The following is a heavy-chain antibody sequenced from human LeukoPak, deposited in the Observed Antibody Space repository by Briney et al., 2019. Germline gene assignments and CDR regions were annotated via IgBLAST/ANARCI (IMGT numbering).Heavy chain of an antibody. J-gene: IGHJ3*02. CDR2: IWSDEIGE. CDR1: GFTLSSYS. V-gene: IGHV3-33*03. Sequence: GGSLRLSCVASGFTLSSYSMSWVRQAPGKGLEWVAGIWSDEIGEYYADTVKGRFTISRDNSKNTLYLQVNSLRAEDTAVYHCAKSWGVLDAFDIWGQGTMVTVSS. CDR3: AKSWGVLDAFDI. D-gene: IGHD3-16*01.